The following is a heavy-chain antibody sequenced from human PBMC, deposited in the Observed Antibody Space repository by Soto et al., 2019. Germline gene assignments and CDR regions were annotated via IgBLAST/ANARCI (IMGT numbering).Heavy chain of an antibody. J-gene: IGHJ5*02. Sequence: QVQLVQSGAEVKKPGASVKVSCKASGYTFTSYDINWVRQATGQGLEWLGWMNPNSGNTGYAQRFQGRVTMTRTPSISTAYMELSSLTYEDTAVYYCARDYGGSSGWFAPWGLGTLVSVTS. CDR3: ARDYGGSSGWFAP. V-gene: IGHV1-8*01. D-gene: IGHD2-15*01. CDR1: GYTFTSYD. CDR2: MNPNSGNT.